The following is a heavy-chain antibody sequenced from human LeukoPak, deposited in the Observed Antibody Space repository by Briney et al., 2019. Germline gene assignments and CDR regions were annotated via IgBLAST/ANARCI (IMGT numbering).Heavy chain of an antibody. V-gene: IGHV3-30*18. Sequence: GGSLRLSCAASGFTFTTYGMNWVRQAPGKGLEWVALISFDGNNEYSADSVKGRFTISRDNSKNTLYLQMNSLRAEDTAVYYCAKDLHAFTRSFYYGMDVWGQGTTVTVSS. CDR2: ISFDGNNE. CDR1: GFTFTTYG. CDR3: AKDLHAFTRSFYYGMDV. J-gene: IGHJ6*02.